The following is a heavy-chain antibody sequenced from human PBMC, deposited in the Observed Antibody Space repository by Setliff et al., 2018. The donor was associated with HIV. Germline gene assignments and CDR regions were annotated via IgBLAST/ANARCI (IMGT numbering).Heavy chain of an antibody. V-gene: IGHV1-69*13. CDR3: ARDRSNYVGLDAFDI. D-gene: IGHD4-4*01. CDR1: GGTFSSYA. J-gene: IGHJ3*02. Sequence: SVKVSCKASGGTFSSYAISWVRQAPGQGLEWMGGIIPIFGTANYAQKFQGRVTITADESTSTAYMELSSLRSEDTAVYYCARDRSNYVGLDAFDIWGQGTMVTVTS. CDR2: IIPIFGTA.